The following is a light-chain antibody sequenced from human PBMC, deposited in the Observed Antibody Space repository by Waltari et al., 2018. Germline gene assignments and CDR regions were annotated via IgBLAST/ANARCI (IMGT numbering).Light chain of an antibody. CDR2: DVS. V-gene: IGLV2-14*01. CDR3: SSYTSSSTYV. CDR1: SSDVGGYHY. Sequence: QSALTQPASASGSPGQSITISCTGTSSDVGGYHYVSWYQQHPGKAPKLMIYDVSKRPSGISNRFSGSKSGNTASLTISGLQAEDEADYYCSSYTSSSTYVFGTGTKVTVL. J-gene: IGLJ1*01.